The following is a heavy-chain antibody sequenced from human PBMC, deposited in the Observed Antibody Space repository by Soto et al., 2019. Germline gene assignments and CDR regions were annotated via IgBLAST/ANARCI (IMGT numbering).Heavy chain of an antibody. CDR2: ITSNGGNT. Sequence: EVQLVESGGGLVQPGGSLRLSCAASGFTFSSYAMQWVRQAPGKGLEHVSAITSNGGNTDYASSVKGRFTISRDNSKNTLYLQMGSLRAEDMAVYYCARRIPFGYAMDVWGQGTTVTVSS. V-gene: IGHV3-64*01. J-gene: IGHJ6*02. CDR1: GFTFSSYA. D-gene: IGHD3-16*01. CDR3: ARRIPFGYAMDV.